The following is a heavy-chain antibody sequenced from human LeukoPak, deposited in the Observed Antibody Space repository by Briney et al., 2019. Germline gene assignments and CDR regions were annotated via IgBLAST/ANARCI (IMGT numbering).Heavy chain of an antibody. CDR3: AKDREYSSSPVGLDY. V-gene: IGHV3-30*02. CDR1: GFTFSSYG. J-gene: IGHJ4*02. D-gene: IGHD6-6*01. Sequence: PGGSLRLSCAASGFTFSSYGMHWVRQAPGKGLEWVAFIRYDGSNKYYADSVKGRFTISRDNSKNTPYLQMNSLRAEDTAVYYCAKDREYSSSPVGLDYWGQGTLVTVSS. CDR2: IRYDGSNK.